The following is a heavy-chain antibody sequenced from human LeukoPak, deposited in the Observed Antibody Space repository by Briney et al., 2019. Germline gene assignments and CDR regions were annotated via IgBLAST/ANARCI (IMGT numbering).Heavy chain of an antibody. CDR3: ILAAAGPAY. CDR2: IRGKTDGETT. V-gene: IGHV3-15*01. Sequence: GGSLRLSCAASGFTFSSYAMTWVRQAPGKGLEWVGRIRGKTDGETTDYAAPVQGGFTISRDDSKDTLYLQMNSLKTEDTAVYYCILAAAGPAYWGQGTLVTVSS. J-gene: IGHJ4*02. D-gene: IGHD6-13*01. CDR1: GFTFSSYA.